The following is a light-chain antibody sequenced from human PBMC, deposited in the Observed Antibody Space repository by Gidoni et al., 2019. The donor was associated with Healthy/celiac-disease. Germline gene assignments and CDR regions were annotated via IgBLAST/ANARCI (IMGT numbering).Light chain of an antibody. CDR3: QQRRDWPLT. J-gene: IGKJ5*01. CDR1: QSVSTS. Sequence: EIVLTQSPATLPVSPGERVTLFCRASQSVSTSLGWYQQKRGQPPRLLIYEASNRASGIPGRFSGSGSGTDFTLTITSLEPEDFAVYYCQQRRDWPLTFGQGTRLEIK. CDR2: EAS. V-gene: IGKV3-11*01.